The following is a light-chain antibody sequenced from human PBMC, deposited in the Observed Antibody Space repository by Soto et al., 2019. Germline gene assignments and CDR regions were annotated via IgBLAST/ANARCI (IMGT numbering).Light chain of an antibody. Sequence: QSALTQPASVSGSPGQSITISCSGTGSDVGSYNLVSWYKHHPGKAPKLIMYQVTKRPSGVSNRFSGSKSGNTASLTISGLQSADEADYYCCSFAGSPWVFGGGTKLTVL. J-gene: IGLJ3*02. CDR2: QVT. CDR3: CSFAGSPWV. CDR1: GSDVGSYNL. V-gene: IGLV2-23*02.